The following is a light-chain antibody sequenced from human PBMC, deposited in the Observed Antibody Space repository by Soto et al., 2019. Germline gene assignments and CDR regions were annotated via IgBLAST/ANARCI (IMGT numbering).Light chain of an antibody. CDR1: QTITNN. J-gene: IGKJ1*01. CDR3: QQYNNWPPAT. CDR2: DAS. Sequence: EIGMTQAPATLSVSPGERATLSCRASQTITNNFAWYQQKPGQAPRLLIYDASTRATGVPARFSGSGSGTEFTLTISSLQSEDFALYYFQQYNNWPPATFGQGTKVEIK. V-gene: IGKV3-15*01.